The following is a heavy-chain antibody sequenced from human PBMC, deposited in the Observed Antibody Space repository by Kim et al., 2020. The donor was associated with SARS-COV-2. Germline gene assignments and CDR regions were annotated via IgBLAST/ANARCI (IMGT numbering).Heavy chain of an antibody. CDR2: IYYSGST. D-gene: IGHD3-22*01. J-gene: IGHJ4*02. CDR1: GGSISSSSYY. Sequence: SETLSLTCTVSGGSISSSSYYWGWIRQPPGKGLEWIGSIYYSGSTYYNPSLKSRVTISVDTSKNQFSLKLSSVTAADTAVYYCARIYYDSSGYVEYWGQGTLVTVSS. CDR3: ARIYYDSSGYVEY. V-gene: IGHV4-39*07.